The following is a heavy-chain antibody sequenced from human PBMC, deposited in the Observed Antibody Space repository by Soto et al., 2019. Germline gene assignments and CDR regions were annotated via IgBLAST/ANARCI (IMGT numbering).Heavy chain of an antibody. Sequence: GGSLRLSCAASGFTFSSYGMHWVRQAPGKGLEWVAVIWYDGSNKYYADSVKGRFTISRDNSKNTLYLQMNSLRAEDTAVYYCARGAVAGTFFVYWGQGTLVTVSS. CDR3: ARGAVAGTFFVY. CDR1: GFTFSSYG. V-gene: IGHV3-33*01. J-gene: IGHJ4*02. CDR2: IWYDGSNK. D-gene: IGHD6-19*01.